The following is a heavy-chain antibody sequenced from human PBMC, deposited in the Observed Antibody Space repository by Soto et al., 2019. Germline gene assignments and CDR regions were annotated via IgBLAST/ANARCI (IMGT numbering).Heavy chain of an antibody. CDR3: AGGELGRYCSSTSCYLNWFDP. Sequence: QVQLVQSGAEVKKPGSSVKVSCKASGGTFSSYAISWVRQAPGQGLEWMGGIIPIFGTANYAQKFQGRVTITADESTSTAYMELSSLRSEDKAVYYFAGGELGRYCSSTSCYLNWFDPWGQGTLVTVSS. CDR1: GGTFSSYA. CDR2: IIPIFGTA. V-gene: IGHV1-69*01. J-gene: IGHJ5*02. D-gene: IGHD2-2*01.